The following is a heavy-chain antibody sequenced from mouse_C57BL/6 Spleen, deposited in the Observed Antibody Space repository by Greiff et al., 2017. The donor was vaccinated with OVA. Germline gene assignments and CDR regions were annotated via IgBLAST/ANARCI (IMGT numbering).Heavy chain of an antibody. Sequence: QVQLQQSGAELVMPGASVKLSCKASGYTFTSYWMHWVKQRPGQGLEWIGEIDPSDSYTNYNQKFKDKSTLTVDKSSSTAYMQLSSLTSEDSAVYYCATSYDGYYSAWFAYWGQGTLVTVSA. CDR1: GYTFTSYW. CDR3: ATSYDGYYSAWFAY. D-gene: IGHD2-3*01. V-gene: IGHV1-69*01. CDR2: IDPSDSYT. J-gene: IGHJ3*01.